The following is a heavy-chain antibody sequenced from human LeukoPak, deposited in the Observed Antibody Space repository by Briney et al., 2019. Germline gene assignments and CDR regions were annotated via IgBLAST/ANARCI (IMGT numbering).Heavy chain of an antibody. CDR2: INHSGST. V-gene: IGHV4-34*01. D-gene: IGHD2-8*01. CDR3: ARALLPYCTNGVCHPQNLFDP. J-gene: IGHJ5*02. Sequence: SETLSLTCAVYGGSFSGYYWSWIRQPPGKGLEWIGEINHSGSTNYNPSLKSRVTISVDTSKNQVSLKLSSVTAAETAVYYCARALLPYCTNGVCHPQNLFDPWGQGTLVTVSS. CDR1: GGSFSGYY.